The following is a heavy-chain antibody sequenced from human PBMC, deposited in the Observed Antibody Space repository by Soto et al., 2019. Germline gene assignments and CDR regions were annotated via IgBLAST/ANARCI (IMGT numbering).Heavy chain of an antibody. CDR3: ASPQDIVVVPAAKGGYYYDGMDV. V-gene: IGHV1-69*06. Sequence: QVQLVQSGAEVKKPGSSVKVSCKASGGTFSSYAISWVRQAPGQGLEWMGGIIPIFGTANYAQKFQGRVTITADKSTSTAYMELSSLRSDDTAVYYCASPQDIVVVPAAKGGYYYDGMDVWGQGTTVTVSS. CDR1: GGTFSSYA. J-gene: IGHJ6*02. CDR2: IIPIFGTA. D-gene: IGHD2-2*01.